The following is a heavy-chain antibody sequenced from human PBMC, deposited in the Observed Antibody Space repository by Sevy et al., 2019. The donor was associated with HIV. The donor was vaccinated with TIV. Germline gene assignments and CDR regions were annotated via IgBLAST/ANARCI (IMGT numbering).Heavy chain of an antibody. J-gene: IGHJ6*02. D-gene: IGHD3-9*01. CDR1: GISFTTSG. Sequence: GGSRLSCVVSGISFTTSGMHWVRQAPGKGLEWVAVISYHGRDKFYAESVKGRSTISRDNSKNMLYLQINSLRAEDTAVYYCAKDFTGYNGMDVWGQGTMVTVSS. CDR3: AKDFTGYNGMDV. V-gene: IGHV3-30*18. CDR2: ISYHGRDK.